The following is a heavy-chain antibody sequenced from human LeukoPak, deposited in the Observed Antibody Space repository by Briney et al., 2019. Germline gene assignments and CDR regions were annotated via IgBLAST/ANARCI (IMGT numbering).Heavy chain of an antibody. V-gene: IGHV3-7*03. D-gene: IGHD3-10*01. CDR1: GFTFSSYW. Sequence: GRSLRLSCAASGFTFSSYWMSWVRQAPGKGLEWVANIKQDGSEKYYVDSVKGRFTISRDNSKNTLYLQMNSLRAEDTAVYYCASSGASGFFDYWGQGTLVTVSS. CDR3: ASSGASGFFDY. CDR2: IKQDGSEK. J-gene: IGHJ4*02.